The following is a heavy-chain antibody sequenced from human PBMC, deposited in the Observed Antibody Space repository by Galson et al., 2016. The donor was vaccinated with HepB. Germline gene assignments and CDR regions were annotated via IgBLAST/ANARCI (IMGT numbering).Heavy chain of an antibody. J-gene: IGHJ6*02. CDR2: INADGTST. V-gene: IGHV3-74*01. Sequence: SLRLSCAASDFTFSGRWMHWVRQVPGKGLVWVSYINADGTSTTYADSVKGRFTISRDNAKNTVHLQMNSLRAEDTVIYYCTRDDSYGLDVWGQGTTVTVSS. CDR3: TRDDSYGLDV. D-gene: IGHD2-21*02. CDR1: DFTFSGRW.